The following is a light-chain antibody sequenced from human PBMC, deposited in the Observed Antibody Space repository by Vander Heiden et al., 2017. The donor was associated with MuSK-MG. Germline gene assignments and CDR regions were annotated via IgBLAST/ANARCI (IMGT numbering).Light chain of an antibody. Sequence: DIQMTQSPSSLSASVGDRVTITCQASQDISNYLNWYQQKVGKAPKLLIYDASNLETGVPSRFSGSGSGTDFTFTISILQPEDITIYYCQQYDNLPFTFGHGTKVDIK. CDR3: QQYDNLPFT. CDR1: QDISNY. J-gene: IGKJ3*01. CDR2: DAS. V-gene: IGKV1-33*01.